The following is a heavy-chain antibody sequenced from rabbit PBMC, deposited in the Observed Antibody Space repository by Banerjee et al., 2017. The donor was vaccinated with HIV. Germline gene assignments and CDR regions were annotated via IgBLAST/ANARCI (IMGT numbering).Heavy chain of an antibody. CDR1: GFTISSSYW. V-gene: IGHV1S45*01. J-gene: IGHJ6*01. CDR2: IYTSSGST. D-gene: IGHD4-1*01. Sequence: QEQLKETGGGLVQPGGSLTLSCTASGFTISSSYWMSWVRQAPGKGLELIACIYTSSGSTWYASWVNGRFTISRTSSTTVTLQMTSLTGADTATYFCARDLAGVIGWNFGLWGPGTLVTVS. CDR3: ARDLAGVIGWNFGL.